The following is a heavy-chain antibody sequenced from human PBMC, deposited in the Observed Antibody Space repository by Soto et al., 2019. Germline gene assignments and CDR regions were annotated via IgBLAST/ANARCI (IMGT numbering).Heavy chain of an antibody. V-gene: IGHV4-34*01. J-gene: IGHJ6*02. D-gene: IGHD4-17*01. CDR1: GGSFSGYY. CDR2: INHSGST. CDR3: ARGGRTVTKLRALYGMDV. Sequence: QVQLQQWGAGLLKPSETLSLTCAVYGGSFSGYYWSWIRQPPGKGLEWIGEINHSGSTNYNPSLKSRVTISVDTSKNQFSRKLSSVTAADTAVYYCARGGRTVTKLRALYGMDVWGQGTTVTVSS.